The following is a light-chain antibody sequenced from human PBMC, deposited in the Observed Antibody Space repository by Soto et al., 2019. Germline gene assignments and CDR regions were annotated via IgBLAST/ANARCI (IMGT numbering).Light chain of an antibody. CDR1: SSNIGAGYD. J-gene: IGLJ3*02. CDR3: AAWNDRPYLWV. Sequence: QSVLTQPPSVSGAPGQRVTISCTGSSSNIGAGYDVHWYQQLPGTAPKLLIYGNSNRPSGVPDRFSGSKSGTSASLVISGLQSEDEADYYCAAWNDRPYLWVFGGGTKLTVL. CDR2: GNS. V-gene: IGLV1-40*01.